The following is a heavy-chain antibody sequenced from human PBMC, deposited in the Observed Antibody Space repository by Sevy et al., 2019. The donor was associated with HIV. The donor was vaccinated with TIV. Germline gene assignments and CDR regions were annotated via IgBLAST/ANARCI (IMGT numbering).Heavy chain of an antibody. CDR1: GFTFSYYG. Sequence: GGSLRLSCAASGFTFSYYGMHWVRQAPGKGLEWVSFIHHDGSDIYYADSVKGRFTISRDNAKNTVYLQMNSLRTEDMALYYCAKNTAAAGTGGFDYWGQGTLVTVSS. V-gene: IGHV3-30*02. D-gene: IGHD6-13*01. CDR3: AKNTAAAGTGGFDY. J-gene: IGHJ4*02. CDR2: IHHDGSDI.